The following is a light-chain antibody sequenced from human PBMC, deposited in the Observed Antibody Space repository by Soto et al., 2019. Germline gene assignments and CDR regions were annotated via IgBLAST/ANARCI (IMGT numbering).Light chain of an antibody. CDR1: QSVSSSY. CDR2: GAS. J-gene: IGKJ2*01. CDR3: QQYYNSPYT. V-gene: IGKV3-20*01. Sequence: EIVLTQSPGTLSLSPGERATLSCRASQSVSSSYLAWYKQKPGQAPRLLIYGASSRATGIPEGFSGSESGTDFTLTISRLEPEDLAVYYCQQYYNSPYTCGQGTKVEIK.